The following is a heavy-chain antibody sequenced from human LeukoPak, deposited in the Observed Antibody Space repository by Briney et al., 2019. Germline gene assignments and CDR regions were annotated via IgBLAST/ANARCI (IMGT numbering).Heavy chain of an antibody. Sequence: GVSLRLSCTASGFTFSDNWMTWVRQAPGKGPEWVANIKQDGSQRYYVDSVRGRFTISRDNAKNSLFLQMNGLRAEDTAVYYCARRGGSSSRRSPIDYWGQGTLVTVSS. D-gene: IGHD6-6*01. CDR2: IKQDGSQR. J-gene: IGHJ4*02. CDR1: GFTFSDNW. V-gene: IGHV3-7*01. CDR3: ARRGGSSSRRSPIDY.